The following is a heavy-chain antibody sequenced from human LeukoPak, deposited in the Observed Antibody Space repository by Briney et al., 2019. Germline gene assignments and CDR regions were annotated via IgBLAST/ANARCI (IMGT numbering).Heavy chain of an antibody. J-gene: IGHJ4*02. CDR2: ISSRSSYI. D-gene: IGHD3-3*01. V-gene: IGHV3-21*06. Sequence: PGGSLRLSCAASGFTFSSYGMTWVRQAPGKGLEWVSSISSRSSYIYYADSVKGRFTISRDNAKNSLYLQLNSLRAEDTAVYCCARQYYDIWSGYYTADYYFDDWGQGTLVTVSS. CDR1: GFTFSSYG. CDR3: ARQYYDIWSGYYTADYYFDD.